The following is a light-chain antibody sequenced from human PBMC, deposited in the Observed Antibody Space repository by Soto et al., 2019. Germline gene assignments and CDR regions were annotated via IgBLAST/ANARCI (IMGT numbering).Light chain of an antibody. CDR2: AAS. J-gene: IGKJ1*01. V-gene: IGKV1-8*01. CDR3: SLYYRYLWT. CDR1: QAIGSD. Sequence: KITISCRASQAIGSDLAWYQQKPGRAPKLLIYAASTLQSGVPSRFSGSGSGRGFTPTFICGQGEDVAPFYCSLYYRYLWTSGPGTKVDIK.